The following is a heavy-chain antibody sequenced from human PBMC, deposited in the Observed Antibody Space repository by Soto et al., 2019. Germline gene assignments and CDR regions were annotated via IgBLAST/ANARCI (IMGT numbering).Heavy chain of an antibody. CDR3: AGYAGSSWFDY. CDR1: GGPISTYY. V-gene: IGHV4-59*01. Sequence: PSETLSLTCTVSGGPISTYYWSWIRQPPGKGLEWIGYINYSGRTNYNPSLKSRVTMSLDTSKNQFSLKLRSVTAADTALFYCAGYAGSSWFDYWGQGTLVTVSS. J-gene: IGHJ4*02. CDR2: INYSGRT. D-gene: IGHD6-13*01.